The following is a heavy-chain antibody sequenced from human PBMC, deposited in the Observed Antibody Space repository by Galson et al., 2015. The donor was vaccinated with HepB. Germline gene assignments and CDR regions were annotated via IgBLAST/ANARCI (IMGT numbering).Heavy chain of an antibody. J-gene: IGHJ3*02. D-gene: IGHD6-13*01. CDR3: ARDRRQQLVRSDDAFDI. CDR2: IIPIFGTA. CDR1: GGTFSSYA. Sequence: SVKVSCKASGGTFSSYAISWVRQAPGQGLEWMGGIIPIFGTANYAQKFQGRVTITADESTSTAYMGLSSLRSEDTAVYYCARDRRQQLVRSDDAFDIWGQGTMVTVSS. V-gene: IGHV1-69*13.